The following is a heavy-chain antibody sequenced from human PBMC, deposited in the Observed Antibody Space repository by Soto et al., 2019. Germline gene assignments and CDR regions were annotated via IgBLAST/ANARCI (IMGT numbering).Heavy chain of an antibody. CDR3: ARGPYYDLIWNYYYMDV. CDR1: GGSISGHY. Sequence: QVQLQESGPGLVKPSETLSLSCSVSGGSISGHYWSWVRQTPGKGLEWIGYMYYSGSTNYNPSLQSRGTISGDTSKNHFSLRLTSVTAADTAVYYCARGPYYDLIWNYYYMDVWGKGTTVTVSS. J-gene: IGHJ6*03. V-gene: IGHV4-59*08. D-gene: IGHD3-16*01. CDR2: MYYSGST.